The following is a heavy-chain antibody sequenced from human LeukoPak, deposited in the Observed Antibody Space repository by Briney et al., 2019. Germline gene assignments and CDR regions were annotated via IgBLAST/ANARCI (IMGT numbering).Heavy chain of an antibody. CDR3: ARESSVWYYHY. CDR1: GYTFTGYY. V-gene: IGHV1-2*06. Sequence: ASVKVSCKASGYTFTGYYMHWVRQAPGQGLEWMGRMNPNSGGTNYAQKFQGRVTMTRDTSISTAYMELSRLRSDDTAVYYCARESSVWYYHYWGQGTLVTVSS. CDR2: MNPNSGGT. D-gene: IGHD6-19*01. J-gene: IGHJ4*02.